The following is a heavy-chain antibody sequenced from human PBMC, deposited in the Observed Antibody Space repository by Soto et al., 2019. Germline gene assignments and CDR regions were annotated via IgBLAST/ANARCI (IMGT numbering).Heavy chain of an antibody. CDR3: ARSVDGSGSYPRDYYGMDV. Sequence: HPGGSLRLSCKASGFTFSSYSMNRVRQAPGQGLERISYISSSSSTIYYADYVKGRFTISRDNAKNSLYLQMNSLRDEDTAVYYCARSVDGSGSYPRDYYGMDVWGQWTTVTVSS. J-gene: IGHJ6*02. V-gene: IGHV3-48*02. D-gene: IGHD3-10*01. CDR2: ISSSSSTI. CDR1: GFTFSSYS.